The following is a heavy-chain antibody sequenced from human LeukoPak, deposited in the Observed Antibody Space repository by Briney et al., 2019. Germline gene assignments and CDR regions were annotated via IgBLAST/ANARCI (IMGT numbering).Heavy chain of an antibody. CDR3: ARDRGADFDL. J-gene: IGHJ2*01. Sequence: PSETLSLTCTVSGGSISSGSYYWSWIRQPAGKGLEWIGRIYTSGSTNYNPSLKSRVTISVDTSKNQFSLKLSSVTAADTAVYYCARDRGADFDLWGRGTLVTVSS. CDR1: GGSISSGSYY. CDR2: IYTSGST. D-gene: IGHD3-10*01. V-gene: IGHV4-61*02.